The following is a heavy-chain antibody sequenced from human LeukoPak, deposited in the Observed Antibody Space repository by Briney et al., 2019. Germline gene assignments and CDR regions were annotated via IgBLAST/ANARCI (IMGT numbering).Heavy chain of an antibody. J-gene: IGHJ6*03. CDR1: GGSISSYY. D-gene: IGHD6-19*01. CDR3: ARVVPPGLHSSGWSVYYYYYMDV. CDR2: IYTSGST. Sequence: PSETLSLTCTVSGGSISSYYWSWIRQPAGKGLEWIGRIYTSGSTNYNPSLKSRVTMSVDTSKNQFSLKLSSVTAADTAVYYCARVVPPGLHSSGWSVYYYYYMDVWGKGTTVTVSS. V-gene: IGHV4-4*07.